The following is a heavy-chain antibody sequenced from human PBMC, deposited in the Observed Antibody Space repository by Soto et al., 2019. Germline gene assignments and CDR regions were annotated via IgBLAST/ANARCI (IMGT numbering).Heavy chain of an antibody. V-gene: IGHV1-69*02. D-gene: IGHD2-15*01. CDR3: ASRGDCSGGSCYRGGFDY. J-gene: IGHJ4*02. CDR1: GGTFSSYT. Sequence: SVKVSCKASGGTFSSYTISWVRQAPGQGLEWMGRIIPILGIANYAQKFQGRVTITADKSTSTADMELSSLRSEDTAVYYCASRGDCSGGSCYRGGFDYWGQGTLVTVSS. CDR2: IIPILGIA.